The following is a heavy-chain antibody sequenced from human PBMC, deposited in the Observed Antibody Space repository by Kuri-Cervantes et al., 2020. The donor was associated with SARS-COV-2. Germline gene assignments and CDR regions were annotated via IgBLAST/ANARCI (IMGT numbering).Heavy chain of an antibody. CDR3: ARGRTRSTIYFFDS. D-gene: IGHD5/OR15-5a*01. J-gene: IGHJ4*02. Sequence: GSLRLSCTVSGGSVSTLSDNWSWLRQSPGEGLEWIGHIHSGASTTYNPSLKSRATISADTSKNQVSLTLSSVTAADTAVYYCARGRTRSTIYFFDSWGLGTLVTVSS. CDR1: GGSVSTLSDN. V-gene: IGHV4-61*01. CDR2: IHSGAST.